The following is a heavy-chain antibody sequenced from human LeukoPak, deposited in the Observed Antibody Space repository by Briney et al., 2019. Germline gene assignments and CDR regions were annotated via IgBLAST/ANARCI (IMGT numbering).Heavy chain of an antibody. CDR3: ARLDYVAGQHDY. V-gene: IGHV4-59*01. CDR1: GGSISSYY. J-gene: IGHJ4*02. D-gene: IGHD4-17*01. Sequence: PSETLSLTCTVSGGSISSYYWSWIRQPPGKGLEWIGYICYSGSTNYNPSLKSRVTISVDTSKNQFSLKLSSVTAADTAVYYCARLDYVAGQHDYRGQGTLVTVSS. CDR2: ICYSGST.